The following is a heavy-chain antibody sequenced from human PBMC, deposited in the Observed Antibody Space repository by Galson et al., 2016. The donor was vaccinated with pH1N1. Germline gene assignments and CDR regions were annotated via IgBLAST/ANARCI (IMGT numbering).Heavy chain of an antibody. CDR2: ISYGGNNK. D-gene: IGHD4-11*01. CDR1: GFDFSTQA. Sequence: SLRLSCAASGFDFSTQAMHWVRQAPGKGLEWVAGISYGGNNKYYTDSVRGRFAISRDNAKDTLYLHMNTLRIEDTAVYRCASGEYSDYDTYYNGLGVWGQGTTVTVSS. J-gene: IGHJ6*02. CDR3: ASGEYSDYDTYYNGLGV. V-gene: IGHV3-30*09.